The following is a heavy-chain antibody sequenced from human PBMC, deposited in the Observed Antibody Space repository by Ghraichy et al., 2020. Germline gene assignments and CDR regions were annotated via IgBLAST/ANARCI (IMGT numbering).Heavy chain of an antibody. CDR1: GASLTSGGDS. V-gene: IGHV4-30-4*07. J-gene: IGHJ4*02. Sequence: SETLSLTCVVSGASLTSGGDSWSWIRQTPGRGLECLGYIYFNGATHFDPSLKSRLTISMDTSKKQFSLDLASVTAADTADYYCARPRRPYGAGIMSPIFDYWGQGILVSVSS. CDR3: ARPRRPYGAGIMSPIFDY. CDR2: IYFNGAT. D-gene: IGHD3-10*01.